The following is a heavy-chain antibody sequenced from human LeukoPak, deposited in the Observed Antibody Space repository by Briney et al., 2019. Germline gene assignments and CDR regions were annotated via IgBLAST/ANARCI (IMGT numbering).Heavy chain of an antibody. CDR1: GGSISSSNW. V-gene: IGHV4-4*02. Sequence: SGTLSLTCAVSGGSISSSNWWSWVRQPPGKGLEWIGEIYHSGSTNHNPSLKSRVTISVDKSKNQFSLKLSSVTAADTAVYYCARGNLYYFDSSGYYFKFDYWGQGTLVTVSS. D-gene: IGHD3-22*01. J-gene: IGHJ4*02. CDR2: IYHSGST. CDR3: ARGNLYYFDSSGYYFKFDY.